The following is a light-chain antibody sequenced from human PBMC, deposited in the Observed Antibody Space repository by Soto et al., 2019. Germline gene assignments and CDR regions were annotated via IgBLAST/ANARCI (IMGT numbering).Light chain of an antibody. Sequence: DIQMTQSPSSLSASVGDRVTITCRASQRISSYLNWYQQKPGKAPKLLIYAAPSLQSGVPSRFSGSGSGTDFTLTISSLQPEDFATYYCQQGYSIPYTFGQGTKVDIK. V-gene: IGKV1-39*01. J-gene: IGKJ2*01. CDR1: QRISSY. CDR3: QQGYSIPYT. CDR2: AAP.